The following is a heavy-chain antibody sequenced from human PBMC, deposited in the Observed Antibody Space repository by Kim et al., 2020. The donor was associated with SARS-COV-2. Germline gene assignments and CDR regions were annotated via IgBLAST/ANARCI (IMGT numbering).Heavy chain of an antibody. V-gene: IGHV1-46*01. CDR1: GYTFTSYY. Sequence: ASVKVSCKASGYTFTSYYMHWVRQAPGQGLEWMGIINPSGGSTSYAQKFQGRVTMTRDTSTSTVYMELSSLRSEDTAVYYCARDQTNRNPFDGYAYWGQGTLVTVSS. J-gene: IGHJ4*02. D-gene: IGHD5-12*01. CDR3: ARDQTNRNPFDGYAY. CDR2: INPSGGST.